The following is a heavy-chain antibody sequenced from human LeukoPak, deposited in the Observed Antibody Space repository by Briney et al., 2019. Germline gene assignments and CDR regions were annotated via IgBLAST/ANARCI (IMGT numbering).Heavy chain of an antibody. Sequence: ASVKVSCKASEYSFTGYYMHWVRQAPGQGLEWMGWTNPNSGGTNYAQKFQGRVTMTRDTSISTAYMELSRLRSDDTAVYYCARDMYTSSWYSFYYLDVWGKGTTVTVSS. CDR1: EYSFTGYY. V-gene: IGHV1-2*02. CDR3: ARDMYTSSWYSFYYLDV. CDR2: TNPNSGGT. D-gene: IGHD6-13*01. J-gene: IGHJ6*03.